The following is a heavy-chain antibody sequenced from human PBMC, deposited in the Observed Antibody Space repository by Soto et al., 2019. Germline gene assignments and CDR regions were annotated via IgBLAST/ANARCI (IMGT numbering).Heavy chain of an antibody. CDR1: GGTFSSYA. Sequence: SVKVSCKASGGTFSSYAISWVRQAPGQGLEWMGGIIPIFGTANYAQKFQGRVTITADESTSTAYMELSSLRSEDTAVYYCARETKRRVVITPSYFDYWGQGTLVTVSS. CDR2: IIPIFGTA. J-gene: IGHJ4*02. D-gene: IGHD3-22*01. V-gene: IGHV1-69*13. CDR3: ARETKRRVVITPSYFDY.